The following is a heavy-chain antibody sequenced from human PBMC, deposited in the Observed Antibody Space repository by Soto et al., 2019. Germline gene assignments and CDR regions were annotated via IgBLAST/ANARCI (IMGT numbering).Heavy chain of an antibody. CDR1: GYTFTTYA. CDR2: ISTYNGNT. V-gene: IGHV1-18*01. J-gene: IGHJ4*02. D-gene: IGHD6-6*01. Sequence: QVQLVQSGAEVKKPGASVKVSCKASGYTFTTYAISWVRQAPGQGLEWMGRISTYNGNTKYAQKLQGRVTMTTDTSTSTAYMELRSLRSDDTAVYYCARDPPYSASSQGFDSWGQGTLVTVSS. CDR3: ARDPPYSASSQGFDS.